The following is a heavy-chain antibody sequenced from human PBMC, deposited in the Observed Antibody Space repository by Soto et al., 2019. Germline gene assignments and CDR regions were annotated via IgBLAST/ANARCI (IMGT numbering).Heavy chain of an antibody. V-gene: IGHV3-7*04. Sequence: EVQLVESGGGLVQPGGSLRLSCATSGFTFSNSWMSWVRQAPGKGLEWVANIKQDGSEKYYVDSVKGRFTISRDNARNSLYLQMNSLRVEDTAVYYCAREFDYWGQGTLVTVSS. J-gene: IGHJ4*02. CDR2: IKQDGSEK. CDR3: AREFDY. CDR1: GFTFSNSW.